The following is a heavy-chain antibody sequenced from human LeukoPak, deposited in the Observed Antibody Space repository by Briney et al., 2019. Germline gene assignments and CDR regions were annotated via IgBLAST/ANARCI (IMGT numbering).Heavy chain of an antibody. CDR2: VDHTGST. Sequence: PSETLSLTCTVSGGSISSYYWSWLRQPPGKGLEWIGYVDHTGSTNFNPSLNGRVSISRDTSKNLFSLRLRSVTAADTAVYFCARGRVSSSTWYSTYYYYFYMDVWGKGTMVTVSS. CDR1: GGSISSYY. D-gene: IGHD4-11*01. CDR3: ARGRVSSSTWYSTYYYYFYMDV. V-gene: IGHV4-59*01. J-gene: IGHJ6*03.